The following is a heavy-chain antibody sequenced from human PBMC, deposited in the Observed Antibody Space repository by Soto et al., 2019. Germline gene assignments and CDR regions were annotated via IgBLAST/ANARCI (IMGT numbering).Heavy chain of an antibody. J-gene: IGHJ4*02. D-gene: IGHD6-13*01. CDR1: GYNFSRYG. CDR3: ARASAYSTPGSFDN. V-gene: IGHV1-18*01. CDR2: ISGFNGNT. Sequence: QVQLVQSGAEVKKPGASVRVSCKASGYNFSRYGISWVRQAPGQGLGWMGWISGFNGNTKESEKLQGRVTLTTDTAANTAHMELRGLRSDDTAVYYCARASAYSTPGSFDNWGQGTLVTVSS.